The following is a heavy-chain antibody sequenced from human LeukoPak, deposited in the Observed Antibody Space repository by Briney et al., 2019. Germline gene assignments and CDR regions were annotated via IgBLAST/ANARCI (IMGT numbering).Heavy chain of an antibody. J-gene: IGHJ5*02. V-gene: IGHV3-11*01. CDR3: ARSRNWFDP. CDR1: GFTFSDYY. D-gene: IGHD6-6*01. Sequence: GGSLRLSCAASGFTFSDYYMSWVRQAPGEGLEWVSYISSSGSNKNYADSVEGRFTISRDNAKNSLYLQINSLRAEDTALYYCARSRNWFDPWGQGTLVTVSS. CDR2: ISSSGSNK.